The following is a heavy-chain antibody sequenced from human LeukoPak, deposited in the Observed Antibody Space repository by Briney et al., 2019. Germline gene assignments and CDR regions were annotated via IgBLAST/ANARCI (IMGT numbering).Heavy chain of an antibody. J-gene: IGHJ3*02. D-gene: IGHD6-13*01. V-gene: IGHV4-34*01. CDR2: VNHSGST. CDR1: GGSFSGYY. CDR3: ARGLRRAAALWAALGAFDI. Sequence: PSETLSLTCAVYGGSFSGYYWSWIRQPPGKGLEWIGEVNHSGSTNYNPSLKSRVTISVDTSKNQFSLKLSSVTAADTAVYYCARGLRRAAALWAALGAFDIWGQGTMVTVSS.